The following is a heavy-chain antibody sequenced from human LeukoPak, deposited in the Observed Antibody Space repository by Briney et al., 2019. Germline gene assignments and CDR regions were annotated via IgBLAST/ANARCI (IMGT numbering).Heavy chain of an antibody. CDR3: ATFSNSRTPGFDY. CDR2: ISSSSSYI. J-gene: IGHJ4*02. D-gene: IGHD6-6*01. V-gene: IGHV3-21*01. CDR1: GFIFSSYI. Sequence: GGSLRLSCAASGFIFSSYIMNWARQAPGKGLEWVSSISSSSSYIYYADSVKGRFTISRDNAKNSLYLQMNSLRAEDTAVYYCATFSNSRTPGFDYWGQGTLVTVSS.